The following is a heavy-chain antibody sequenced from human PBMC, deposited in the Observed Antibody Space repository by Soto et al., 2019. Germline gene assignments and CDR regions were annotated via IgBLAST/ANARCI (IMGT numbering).Heavy chain of an antibody. J-gene: IGHJ5*02. V-gene: IGHV4-30-4*01. CDR2: IYYTGST. CDR1: GDSISRGYNF. CDR3: ARVPGP. Sequence: PSETLSLTCTVSGDSISRGYNFWTWIRQHPGKGLEWIGYIYYTGSTHYNPSLQSRVAISVDTSKNQFSLELSSVTAADTAVYYCARVPGPWGQGTLVTSPQ.